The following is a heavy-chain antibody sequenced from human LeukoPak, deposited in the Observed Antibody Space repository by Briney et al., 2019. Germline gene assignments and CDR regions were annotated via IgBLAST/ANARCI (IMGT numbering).Heavy chain of an antibody. CDR3: AREPYSSGWEPDGGGAFDI. CDR2: ISSSGSTI. V-gene: IGHV3-11*01. Sequence: GGSLRLSCAASGFTFSDYYMSWIRQAPGKGLEWVSYISSSGSTIYYADSVKGRFTISRDNAKNSLYLQMNSLRAEDTAVYYCAREPYSSGWEPDGGGAFDIWGQGTMVTVSS. J-gene: IGHJ3*02. D-gene: IGHD6-19*01. CDR1: GFTFSDYY.